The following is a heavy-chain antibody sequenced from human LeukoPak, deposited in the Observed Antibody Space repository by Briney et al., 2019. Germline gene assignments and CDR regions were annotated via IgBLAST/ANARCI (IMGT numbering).Heavy chain of an antibody. Sequence: ASVKVSCKASGYTFTGYYMHWVRQAPGQGLEWMGWINPNSGGTNYAQKFQGRVTMTRDTSISTAYMELSRLRSDDTAVYYCARGDIVVVPAASSNYYYYGMDVWGQGTTVTVSS. V-gene: IGHV1-2*02. CDR2: INPNSGGT. CDR3: ARGDIVVVPAASSNYYYYGMDV. D-gene: IGHD2-2*01. CDR1: GYTFTGYY. J-gene: IGHJ6*02.